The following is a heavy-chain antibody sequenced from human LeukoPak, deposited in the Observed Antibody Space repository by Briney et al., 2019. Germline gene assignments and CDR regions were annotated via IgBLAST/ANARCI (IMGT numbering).Heavy chain of an antibody. J-gene: IGHJ4*02. Sequence: AGGSLRVSCTASGLSLNSYAISWVRQVPGKGLEWVSASSSSDDGKWYADAVRGRFTISRDTSKNTVYLQMNSLRAEDTAVYYCAKDQTEYFDWPPQGHPANDYWGQGTLVTVSS. CDR1: GLSLNSYA. V-gene: IGHV3-23*01. D-gene: IGHD3-9*01. CDR2: SSSSDDGK. CDR3: AKDQTEYFDWPPQGHPANDY.